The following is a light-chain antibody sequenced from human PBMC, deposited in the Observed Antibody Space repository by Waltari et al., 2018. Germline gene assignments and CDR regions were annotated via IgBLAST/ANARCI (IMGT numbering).Light chain of an antibody. CDR1: SSDVGVYNY. CDR2: DVS. V-gene: IGLV2-14*03. CDR3: SSYSSSTTPLI. J-gene: IGLJ2*01. Sequence: QSALTQPASVSGSPGQSITISCIGTSSDVGVYNYVSWYQQHPGKPPKLMIYDVSNRPSVVSSLFSDSKSCNTASLTISGVQAEDEADYDCSSYSSSTTPLIFGGGTKLTVL.